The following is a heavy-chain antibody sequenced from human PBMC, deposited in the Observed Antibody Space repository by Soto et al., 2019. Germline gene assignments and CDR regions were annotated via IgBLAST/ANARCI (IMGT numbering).Heavy chain of an antibody. Sequence: ASVKVSCKASGYTFTGYYMHWVRQAPGQGLEWMGWINPNSGGTNYAQKFQGWVTMTRDTSTSTAYMELSRLRSDDTAVYYCAITDIVGLTYDYWGQGTLVTVSS. CDR3: AITDIVGLTYDY. J-gene: IGHJ4*02. CDR1: GYTFTGYY. V-gene: IGHV1-2*04. CDR2: INPNSGGT. D-gene: IGHD2-15*01.